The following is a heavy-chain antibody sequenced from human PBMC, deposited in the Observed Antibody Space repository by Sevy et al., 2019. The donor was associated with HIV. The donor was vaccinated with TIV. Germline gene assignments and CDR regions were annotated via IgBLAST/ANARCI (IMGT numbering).Heavy chain of an antibody. CDR2: ISSSGSTI. Sequence: GGSLRLSCAASGFTFSDYYMSWIRQAPGKGLEWVSYISSSGSTIYYVDSVKGRFTISRDNAKNSLYLQMNSLRAEDTAVYYCARDARLRLGELSLYLFDYWGQGTLVTVSS. V-gene: IGHV3-11*01. J-gene: IGHJ4*02. D-gene: IGHD3-16*02. CDR3: ARDARLRLGELSLYLFDY. CDR1: GFTFSDYY.